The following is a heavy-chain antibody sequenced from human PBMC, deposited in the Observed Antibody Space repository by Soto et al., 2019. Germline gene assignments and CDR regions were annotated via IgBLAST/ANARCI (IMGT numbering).Heavy chain of an antibody. CDR1: GYTFTSYA. CDR2: INAGNGNT. D-gene: IGHD2-8*01. CDR3: PRVCGLYFLVY. V-gene: IGHV1-3*05. J-gene: IGHJ4*02. Sequence: QVQLVQSGAEEKKPGASVKVSCKASGYTFTSYAMHWVRQAPGQRLEWMGWINAGNGNTNYSQKFQGRVTITRDTSASPAYMERSSLRSEDTVVYSCPRVCGLYFLVYWGQGTLATVSS.